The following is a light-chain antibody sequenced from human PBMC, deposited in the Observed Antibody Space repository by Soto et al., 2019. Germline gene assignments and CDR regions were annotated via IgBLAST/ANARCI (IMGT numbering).Light chain of an antibody. J-gene: IGKJ5*01. Sequence: ENGVTRSRVTXWFRERDIATRTCGACKSVSSRYVAWYQKKPRQDXSXXXYGASSTDTGTPQRLSGSGSGTDFTLTIRILSPQDVALYYSEEAGISPRTFGEGTRLEI. CDR2: GAS. CDR1: KSVSSRY. V-gene: IGKV3-20*01. CDR3: EEAGISPRT.